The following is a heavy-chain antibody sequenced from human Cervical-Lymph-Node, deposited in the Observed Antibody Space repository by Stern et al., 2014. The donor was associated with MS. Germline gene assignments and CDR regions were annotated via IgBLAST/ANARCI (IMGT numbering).Heavy chain of an antibody. V-gene: IGHV5-51*01. CDR3: ARPRGSGYGVGATDS. CDR1: GYTFTTYW. J-gene: IGHJ4*02. Sequence: VQLVESGAEVKKPGESLKIACKASGYTFTTYWIGWVRQMPGKGLEWMGTIYPDDSDTRYSPSFQGQVPISATKSISTAYLQWSSRKASDTAIYYCARPRGSGYGVGATDSWGQGTLVIVSS. D-gene: IGHD1-26*01. CDR2: IYPDDSDT.